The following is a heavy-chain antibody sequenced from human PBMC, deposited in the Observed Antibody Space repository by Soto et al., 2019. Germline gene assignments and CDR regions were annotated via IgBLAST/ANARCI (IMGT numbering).Heavy chain of an antibody. CDR1: GRSVRRYY. Sequence: ETLSLNCPVSGRSVRRYYWFWIRHPPGKGQEWTRSFNNSGRTNNNPSLKSRVTISVDTSKNQFSLKLSSVTAADTAVYYCARHTYYYGSGSYNYYYGMDGWGQGTTVTVSS. J-gene: IGHJ6*02. CDR2: FNNSGRT. V-gene: IGHV4-59*08. D-gene: IGHD3-10*01. CDR3: ARHTYYYGSGSYNYYYGMDG.